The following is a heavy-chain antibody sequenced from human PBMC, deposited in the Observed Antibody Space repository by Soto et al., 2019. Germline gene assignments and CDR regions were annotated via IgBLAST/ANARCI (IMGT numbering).Heavy chain of an antibody. CDR3: ARRTDNWNYGDFDY. V-gene: IGHV4-39*01. CDR2: IYYSGST. D-gene: IGHD1-7*01. J-gene: IGHJ4*02. CDR1: GGSISSSSYY. Sequence: PSETLSLTCTVSGGSISSSSYYWGWIRQPPGKGLEWIGSIYYSGSTYYNPSLKSRVTISVDTSKNQFSLKLSSVTAADTAVHYCARRTDNWNYGDFDYWGQGTLVTVS.